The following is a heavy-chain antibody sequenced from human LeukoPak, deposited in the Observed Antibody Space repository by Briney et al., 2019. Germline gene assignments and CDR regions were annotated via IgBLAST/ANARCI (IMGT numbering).Heavy chain of an antibody. D-gene: IGHD3-3*01. V-gene: IGHV3-48*03. CDR3: ARVYSVSGYYDFWSGYYRYFDY. CDR2: ISSSGSTI. Sequence: PGGSLRLSCAASGFTFSSYEMNWVRQAPGKGLEWVSYISSSGSTIYYADSVKGRFTISRDNAKNTLYLQMNSLRAEDTAVYYCARVYSVSGYYDFWSGYYRYFDYWGQGTLVTVSS. CDR1: GFTFSSYE. J-gene: IGHJ4*02.